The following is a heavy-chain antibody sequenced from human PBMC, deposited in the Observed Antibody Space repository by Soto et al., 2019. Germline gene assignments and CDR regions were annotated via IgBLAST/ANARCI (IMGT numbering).Heavy chain of an antibody. CDR2: IYYSGST. CDR3: ARATPYYYYGMDV. D-gene: IGHD2-15*01. CDR1: GGSLSSGGGY. J-gene: IGHJ6*02. V-gene: IGHV4-31*03. Sequence: QVQLQESGPGLVKPSQTLSLTCTVSGGSLSSGGGYWSWIRQRPGKGLEWIGYIYYSGSTYYNPSLKSRVTLSVDTSKNHISLKLSSVTAADTAVYYSARATPYYYYGMDVWGQGTTVTVSS.